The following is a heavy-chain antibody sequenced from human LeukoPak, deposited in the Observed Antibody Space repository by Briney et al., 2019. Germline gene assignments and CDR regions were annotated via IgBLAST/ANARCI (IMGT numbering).Heavy chain of an antibody. CDR1: GFTVSSNY. Sequence: GGSLRLSCAASGFTVSSNYMSWVRQAPGKGLECVSVIYSGGSTYYADSVKGRFTISRDNSKNTLYLQMNSLRAEDTAVYYCARKYSSGWYYGDDAFDIWGQGTMVTVSS. CDR3: ARKYSSGWYYGDDAFDI. J-gene: IGHJ3*02. D-gene: IGHD6-19*01. CDR2: IYSGGST. V-gene: IGHV3-53*01.